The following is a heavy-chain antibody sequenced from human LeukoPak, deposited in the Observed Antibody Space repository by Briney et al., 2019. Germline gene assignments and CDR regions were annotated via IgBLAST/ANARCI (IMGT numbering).Heavy chain of an antibody. V-gene: IGHV3-30-3*01. CDR1: GFTFSSYA. CDR3: ARSVEGGYVQDY. D-gene: IGHD5-12*01. CDR2: ISYDGSNK. Sequence: GGSLRLSCAASGFTFSSYAMHWVRQAPGKGLEWVAVISYDGSNKYYADSVKGRFTISRDNSKNTLYLQMNSLRAEDTAVYYCARSVEGGYVQDYWGQGTLVTVSS. J-gene: IGHJ4*02.